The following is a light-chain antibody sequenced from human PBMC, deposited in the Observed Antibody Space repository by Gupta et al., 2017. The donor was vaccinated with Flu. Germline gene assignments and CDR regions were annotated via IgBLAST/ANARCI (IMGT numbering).Light chain of an antibody. V-gene: IGKV3-20*01. CDR3: QQYDSSPLT. J-gene: IGKJ1*01. CDR2: GAS. Sequence: VLPQSPGTLSLSPGERATLSCRASQRVSSSDLAWYQQKPGQAPRRLIYGASSRATGIPDRFSGSGSGTDFTLTISRLEPEDFAVYYCQQYDSSPLTFGRGTKVEIK. CDR1: QRVSSSD.